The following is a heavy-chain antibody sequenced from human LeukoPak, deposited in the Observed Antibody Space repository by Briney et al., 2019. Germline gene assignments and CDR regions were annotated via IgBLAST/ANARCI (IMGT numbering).Heavy chain of an antibody. D-gene: IGHD2-2*01. CDR1: GYTFTSYD. V-gene: IGHV1-8*01. Sequence: ASVKVSCKASGYTFTSYDINWVRQATGQGLEWMGWMNPNSGNTGYAQKFQGRVTMTRNTSISTAYMELSRLRSDDTAVYYCARDSRRYCSSTSCPSHYWGQGTLVTVSS. CDR3: ARDSRRYCSSTSCPSHY. CDR2: MNPNSGNT. J-gene: IGHJ4*02.